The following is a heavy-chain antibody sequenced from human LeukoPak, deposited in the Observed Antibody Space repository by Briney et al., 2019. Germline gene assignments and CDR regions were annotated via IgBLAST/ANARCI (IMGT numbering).Heavy chain of an antibody. J-gene: IGHJ4*02. D-gene: IGHD1-26*01. CDR1: GYTFTDYY. CDR2: INPNSGDT. CDR3: ARRRRIAVPTQGDPFY. Sequence: GASVKVSCKTSGYTFTDYYLHWVRQAPGQGLEWMGWINPNSGDTGYAQKFQGSITVTRDTSITTAYIEVSRLRSDDTAVYYCARRRRIAVPTQGDPFYWGQGTLVTVSS. V-gene: IGHV1-2*02.